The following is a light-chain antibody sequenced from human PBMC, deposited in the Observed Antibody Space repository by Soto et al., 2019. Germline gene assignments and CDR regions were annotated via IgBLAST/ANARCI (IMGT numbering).Light chain of an antibody. J-gene: IGKJ2*01. CDR2: AAS. V-gene: IGKV1-39*01. Sequence: DIQMTQSPSSLSASVGDRVTITCRASQSISSYLNWYQQKPGKAPKLLIYAASSLQSGVPSRFSGSGSGTDFTLTISSLQPEDCQQSYSTPYTFGQGTKLEIK. CDR3: QQSYSTPYT. CDR1: QSISSY.